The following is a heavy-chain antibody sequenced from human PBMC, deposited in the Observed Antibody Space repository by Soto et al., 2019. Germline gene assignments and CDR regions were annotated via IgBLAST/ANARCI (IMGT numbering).Heavy chain of an antibody. CDR2: IYHSGST. Sequence: SETLSLTCAVSGGSISSSNWWSWVRQPPGKGLEWIGEIYHSGSTNYNPSLKSRVTISVDKSKDQFSLKLSSVTAADTAVYYCARDERSYCSSTSCYQNWFDPWGQGTLVTVSS. CDR1: GGSISSSNW. J-gene: IGHJ5*02. D-gene: IGHD2-2*01. V-gene: IGHV4-4*02. CDR3: ARDERSYCSSTSCYQNWFDP.